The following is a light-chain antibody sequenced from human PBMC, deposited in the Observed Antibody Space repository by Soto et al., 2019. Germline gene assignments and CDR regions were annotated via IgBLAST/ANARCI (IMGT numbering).Light chain of an antibody. Sequence: DIQMTQSPSSLSASVGDRVTITCRASQSISSYLNWYQQKPGKAPKLLIYAASSLQSEVPSRFSGSGSGTDFTLTISSLQPEDFATYYCQQSYTTGFGQGTKVEIK. V-gene: IGKV1-39*01. CDR3: QQSYTTG. CDR1: QSISSY. CDR2: AAS. J-gene: IGKJ1*01.